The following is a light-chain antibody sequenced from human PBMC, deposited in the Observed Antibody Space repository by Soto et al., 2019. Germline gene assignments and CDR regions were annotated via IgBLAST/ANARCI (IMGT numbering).Light chain of an antibody. Sequence: DIQLTQSPSFLSASEGDRVTITCRASQGISSYLVWYQQRPGKAPKLLIYAASTLQSGVPSRFSGSGSGTEFTLTISSLQPEDFATYYCQQLNTYPITFGLGTRLEIK. CDR3: QQLNTYPIT. CDR1: QGISSY. CDR2: AAS. V-gene: IGKV1-9*01. J-gene: IGKJ5*01.